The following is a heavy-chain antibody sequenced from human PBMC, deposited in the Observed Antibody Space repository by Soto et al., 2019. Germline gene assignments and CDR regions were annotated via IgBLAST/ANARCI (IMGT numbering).Heavy chain of an antibody. D-gene: IGHD3-22*01. CDR3: AGGESDYYDSSGYYNY. V-gene: IGHV3-21*01. CDR2: INTISTYI. CDR1: GFTLSQYS. Sequence: GESLKISCAASGFTLSQYSMSWVRQAPGKGLEWVSSINTISTYIYYADSVRGRFTVSRDNAKNSLYLQMNSLRAEDTAVYYCAGGESDYYDSSGYYNYWGQGALVTVSS. J-gene: IGHJ4*02.